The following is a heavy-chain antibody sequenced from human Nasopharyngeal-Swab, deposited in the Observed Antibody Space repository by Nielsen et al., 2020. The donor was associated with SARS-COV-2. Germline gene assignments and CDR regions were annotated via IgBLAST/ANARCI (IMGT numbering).Heavy chain of an antibody. D-gene: IGHD3-9*01. V-gene: IGHV3-21*01. J-gene: IGHJ6*02. CDR2: ISSSSSYM. CDR1: GFTFSSYS. Sequence: GALKISCAASGFTFSSYSMNWVRQAPGKGLEWVSSISSSSSYMYYADSVKGRFTISRDNAKNSVYLQMNSLRAEDTAVYYCVRDRLNGGGMDVWGQGTTVTVSS. CDR3: VRDRLNGGGMDV.